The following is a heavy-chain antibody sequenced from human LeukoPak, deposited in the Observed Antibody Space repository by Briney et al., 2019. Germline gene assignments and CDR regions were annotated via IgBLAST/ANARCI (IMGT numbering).Heavy chain of an antibody. V-gene: IGHV1-69*13. CDR3: ARDDRFDIVVAWA. CDR2: IIPIFGTA. CDR1: GYTFTGYY. D-gene: IGHD2-2*01. Sequence: GASVKVSCKASGYTFTGYYMHWVRQAPGQGLEWMGGIIPIFGTANYAQKFQGRVTITADESTSTAYMELSSLRSEDTAVYYCARDDRFDIVVAWAWGQGTLVTVSS. J-gene: IGHJ4*02.